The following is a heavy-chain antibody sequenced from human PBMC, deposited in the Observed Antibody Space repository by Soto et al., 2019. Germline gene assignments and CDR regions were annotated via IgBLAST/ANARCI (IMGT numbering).Heavy chain of an antibody. Sequence: LRLSCAASGFTFSSYSMNWVRQAPGKGLEWVSSISSSSSYIYYADSVKGRFTISRDNAKNSLYLQMNSLRAEDTAVYYCARAGHYGSGSSYYFDYWGQGTLVTVSS. J-gene: IGHJ4*02. V-gene: IGHV3-21*01. D-gene: IGHD3-10*01. CDR1: GFTFSSYS. CDR2: ISSSSSYI. CDR3: ARAGHYGSGSSYYFDY.